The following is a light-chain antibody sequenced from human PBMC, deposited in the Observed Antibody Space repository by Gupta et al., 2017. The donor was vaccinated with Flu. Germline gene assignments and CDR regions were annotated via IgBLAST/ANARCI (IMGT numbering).Light chain of an antibody. CDR1: QGIGND. CDR3: SYQHFYENS. Sequence: DIQMTQSPSSLSASVGDRVIITCRASQGIGNDLGWYQQKPGKAPKRLIYGAFNVKSGVSSRFRGSGSGTEFSLTISIPLREDLPTYFSSYQHFYENSFGSGTKVEMK. V-gene: IGKV1-17*01. J-gene: IGKJ4*01. CDR2: GAF.